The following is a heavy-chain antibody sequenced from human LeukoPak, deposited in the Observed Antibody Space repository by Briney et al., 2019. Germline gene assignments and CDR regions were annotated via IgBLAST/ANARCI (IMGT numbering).Heavy chain of an antibody. CDR3: ARLLRVGYCSTTTCNWFAP. Sequence: SETLSLTCVVSGGSISSTSYYWGWIRQPPGKGLEWIGSIYYSGSTYYSPSLKSRVTISVDTSKNQFSLKLSSVTAADTAVYYCARLLRVGYCSTTTCNWFAPWGQGTLVTVSS. CDR1: GGSISSTSYY. CDR2: IYYSGST. D-gene: IGHD2-2*03. J-gene: IGHJ5*02. V-gene: IGHV4-39*07.